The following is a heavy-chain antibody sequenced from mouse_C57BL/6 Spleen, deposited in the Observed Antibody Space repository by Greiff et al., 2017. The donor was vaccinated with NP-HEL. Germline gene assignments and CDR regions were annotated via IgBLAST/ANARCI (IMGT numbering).Heavy chain of an antibody. CDR1: GFTFSSYG. J-gene: IGHJ1*03. CDR2: ISSGGSYT. D-gene: IGHD3-3*01. CDR3: ARQGLWMGNWYFEV. Sequence: EVKLMESGGDLVKPGGSLKLSCAASGFTFSSYGMSWVRQTPDKRLEWVATISSGGSYTYYPDSVKGRFTISRDNAKNTLYLQMRSLKSEDTAMYYCARQGLWMGNWYFEVWGTGTTVTVAS. V-gene: IGHV5-6*01.